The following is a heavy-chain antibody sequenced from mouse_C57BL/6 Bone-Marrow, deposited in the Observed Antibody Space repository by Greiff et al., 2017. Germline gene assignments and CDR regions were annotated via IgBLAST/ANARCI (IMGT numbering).Heavy chain of an antibody. CDR2: IHPNSGST. D-gene: IGHD1-1*01. V-gene: IGHV1-64*01. Sequence: QVHVKQPGAELVKPGASVKLSCKASGYTFTSYWMHWVKQRPGQGLEWIGMIHPNSGSTNYNEKFKSKATLTVDKSSSTDYMQLSSLTSEDSAVYYGARITTVVREGYFDYWGQGTTLTVSS. J-gene: IGHJ2*01. CDR1: GYTFTSYW. CDR3: ARITTVVREGYFDY.